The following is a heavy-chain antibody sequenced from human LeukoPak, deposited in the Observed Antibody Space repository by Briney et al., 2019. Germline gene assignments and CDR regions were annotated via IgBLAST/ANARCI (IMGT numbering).Heavy chain of an antibody. CDR3: ITHYRPGVDY. CDR2: IKTKSDGETT. V-gene: IGHV3-15*01. D-gene: IGHD1-14*01. CDR1: GFTFSNAW. Sequence: PGGSLRLSCAASGFTFSNAWMNWVRQGPGTGLEWVGRIKTKSDGETTACAAPAKGRFTISRDDSKNTLYLQMHSLKIEDTGVYYCITHYRPGVDYWGQGTLVTVSS. J-gene: IGHJ4*02.